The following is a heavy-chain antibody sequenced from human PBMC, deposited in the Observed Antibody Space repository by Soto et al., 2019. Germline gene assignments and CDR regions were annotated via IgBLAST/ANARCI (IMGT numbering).Heavy chain of an antibody. Sequence: QVPLQESGPGLVKPSGTLALSCTVSGCSISSYYWSWLRQTPGKGLEWIGYVHDSWGPNYNPSLKSRVAISLDTSKSQFSLKLTSVAATDTAVYYCARQGFVALHGLVDVWGQGTTGTVSS. CDR1: GCSISSYY. J-gene: IGHJ6*02. D-gene: IGHD3-10*01. V-gene: IGHV4-59*08. CDR2: VHDSWGP. CDR3: ARQGFVALHGLVDV.